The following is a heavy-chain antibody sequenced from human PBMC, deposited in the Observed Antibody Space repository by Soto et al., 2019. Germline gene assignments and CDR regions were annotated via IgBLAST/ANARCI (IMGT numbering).Heavy chain of an antibody. CDR1: GGTFSSYA. D-gene: IGHD3-3*01. CDR2: IIPIFGTA. CDR3: ARITIFGVVTLENWFDP. J-gene: IGHJ5*02. V-gene: IGHV1-69*01. Sequence: QVQLVQSGAEVKKPGSSVKVSCKASGGTFSSYAISWVRQAPGQGLEWMGGIIPIFGTANYEQKFQGRPTITGDEYTSTAYMELSSLKSEDTAGYYCARITIFGVVTLENWFDPWGRGTLVTVSS.